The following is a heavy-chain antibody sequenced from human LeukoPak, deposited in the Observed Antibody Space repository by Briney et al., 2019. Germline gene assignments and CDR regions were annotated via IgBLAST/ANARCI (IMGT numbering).Heavy chain of an antibody. Sequence: GGSLRLSCAASGFTFSSYGMSWVRQAPGKGLEWVSSISSSSSYIYYADSVKGRFTISRDNAKNSLYLQMNSLRAEDTAVYYCARATYGGNDYWGQGTLVTVSS. V-gene: IGHV3-21*01. J-gene: IGHJ4*02. CDR3: ARATYGGNDY. CDR1: GFTFSSYG. D-gene: IGHD4-23*01. CDR2: ISSSSSYI.